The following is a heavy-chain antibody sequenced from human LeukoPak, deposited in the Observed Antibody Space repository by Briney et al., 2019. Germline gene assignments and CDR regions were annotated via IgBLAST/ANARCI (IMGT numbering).Heavy chain of an antibody. J-gene: IGHJ4*02. CDR1: GFTSSNYW. CDR3: ARDPLIAVAGIYFDY. Sequence: AGGSLRLSCAASGFTSSNYWMNWVREAPGKGLEWVANIKEDGSEKNYMDSVKGRFTISRDNAKNSLYLQMSSLRAEDTAVYYCARDPLIAVAGIYFDYWGQGTLVTVSS. CDR2: IKEDGSEK. D-gene: IGHD6-19*01. V-gene: IGHV3-7*05.